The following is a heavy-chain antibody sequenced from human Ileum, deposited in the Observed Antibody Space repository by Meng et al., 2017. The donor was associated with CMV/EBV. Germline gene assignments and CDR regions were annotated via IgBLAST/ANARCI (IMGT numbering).Heavy chain of an antibody. D-gene: IGHD2-2*01. J-gene: IGHJ5*02. CDR1: GGSGRSGTSY. CDR3: ARWLGSTSWVDP. CDR2: MYYSGST. V-gene: IGHV4-61*01. Sequence: VSGGSGRSGTSYWSWIRQPPGKGLEWIASMYYSGSTNNNPSLKSRVTISVDTSKNQFSMKLTSVTAADTAVYYCARWLGSTSWVDPWGQGTLVTVSS.